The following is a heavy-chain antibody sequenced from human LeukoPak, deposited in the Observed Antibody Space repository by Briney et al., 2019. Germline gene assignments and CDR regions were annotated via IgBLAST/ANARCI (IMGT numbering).Heavy chain of an antibody. CDR1: GFTFNSFR. D-gene: IGHD6-13*01. Sequence: GGSLRLSCAASGFTFNSFRMNWVRQAPDTGLEWVSSISSSSNYIYYADSVRGRFTISRDNAKKSLYLQMNSLRAEDTAVYYCVREYSGWLAAAGAWGQGVLVTVSS. J-gene: IGHJ4*02. CDR2: ISSSSNYI. CDR3: VREYSGWLAAAGA. V-gene: IGHV3-21*01.